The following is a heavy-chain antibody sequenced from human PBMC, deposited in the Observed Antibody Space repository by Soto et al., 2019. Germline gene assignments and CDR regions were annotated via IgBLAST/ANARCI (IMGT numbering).Heavy chain of an antibody. J-gene: IGHJ4*02. CDR1: GGSISSSSYY. CDR2: IYYSGST. CDR3: ARARSDFWSGYYTWTFDY. Sequence: SETLSLTCTVSGGSISSSSYYWGWIRQPPGKGLEWIGSIYYSGSTYYNPSLKSRVTISVDTSKNQFSLKLSSVTAADTAVYYCARARSDFWSGYYTWTFDYWGQGTLVTVSS. V-gene: IGHV4-39*01. D-gene: IGHD3-3*01.